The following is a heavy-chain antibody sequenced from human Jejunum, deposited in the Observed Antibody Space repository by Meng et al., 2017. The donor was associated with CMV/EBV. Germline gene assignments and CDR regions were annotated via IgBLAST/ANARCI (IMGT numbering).Heavy chain of an antibody. J-gene: IGHJ6*02. Sequence: FSRSSRSWVRQAPVKGLEWVASISGYSSYIYYAASVRGRFTISSDAAKNSLYLQMNSLSAEDTAVYYCARDLYKYGTMSLSAMDVWGQGTTVTVSS. CDR3: ARDLYKYGTMSLSAMDV. D-gene: IGHD5-18*01. CDR1: FSRSS. V-gene: IGHV3-21*01. CDR2: ISGYSSYI.